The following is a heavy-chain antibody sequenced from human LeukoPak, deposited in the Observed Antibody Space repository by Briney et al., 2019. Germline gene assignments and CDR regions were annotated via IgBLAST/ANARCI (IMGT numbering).Heavy chain of an antibody. J-gene: IGHJ4*02. CDR3: AREAYSKNFDY. D-gene: IGHD2-15*01. CDR1: GFTFSSYA. CDR2: ISSSSSAI. V-gene: IGHV3-48*01. Sequence: PGGSLRLSCAASGFTFSSYAMSWVRQAPGKGLEWVSYISSSSSAIYYADSVKGRFTISRDNAKNSLYLQMNSLRAEDTAVYYCAREAYSKNFDYWGQGTLVTVSS.